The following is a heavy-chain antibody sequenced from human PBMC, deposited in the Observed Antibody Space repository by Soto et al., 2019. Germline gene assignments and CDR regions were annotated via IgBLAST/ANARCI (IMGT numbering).Heavy chain of an antibody. J-gene: IGHJ4*02. Sequence: VQLVESGGGLVKPGGSLRLSCAASGFTFSSYGMHWVRQAPGKGLEWVAVIWYDGSNKYYADSVKGRFTISRDNSKNTLYLQMNSLRAEDTAVYYCAREGYSSSSGYYWGQGTLVTVSS. CDR3: AREGYSSSSGYY. CDR2: IWYDGSNK. CDR1: GFTFSSYG. D-gene: IGHD6-6*01. V-gene: IGHV3-33*08.